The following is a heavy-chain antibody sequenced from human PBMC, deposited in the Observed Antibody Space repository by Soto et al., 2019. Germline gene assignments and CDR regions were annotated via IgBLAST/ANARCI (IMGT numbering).Heavy chain of an antibody. D-gene: IGHD3-3*01. Sequence: ASVKVSCKASGYTFTSYDINWVRQATGQGLEWMGWMNPNSGNTGYAQKFQGRVTMTRNTSISTAYMELSSLRSEDTAVYYCARVSGVLRFLEWSLKYYMDVWGKGTTVTVSS. V-gene: IGHV1-8*01. J-gene: IGHJ6*03. CDR2: MNPNSGNT. CDR1: GYTFTSYD. CDR3: ARVSGVLRFLEWSLKYYMDV.